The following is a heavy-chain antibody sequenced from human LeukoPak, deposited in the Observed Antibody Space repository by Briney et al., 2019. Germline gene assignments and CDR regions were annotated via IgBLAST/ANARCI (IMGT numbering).Heavy chain of an antibody. CDR1: GYIFTNYW. CDR2: ILPGDSDT. V-gene: IGHV5-51*01. CDR3: ARQGAGASYYDPTGLPRGAFDS. D-gene: IGHD3-22*01. J-gene: IGHJ3*02. Sequence: GESLKISCRASGYIFTNYWIAWVRWMPGEGLQWMGIILPGDSDTRYSPPFRGQVTISAETSTRTAHLQWTSLRASDSAIYYCARQGAGASYYDPTGLPRGAFDSWGQGTTVTVSS.